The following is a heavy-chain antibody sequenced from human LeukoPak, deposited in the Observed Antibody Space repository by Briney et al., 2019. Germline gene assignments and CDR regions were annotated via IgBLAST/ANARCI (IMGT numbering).Heavy chain of an antibody. V-gene: IGHV4-34*01. CDR3: ARGLPGKILPH. CDR2: INHSGST. D-gene: IGHD1-14*01. CDR1: GGSFSGYY. J-gene: IGHJ4*02. Sequence: PSETLSLTCAVYGGSFSGYYWSWIRQPPGKGLEWIGEINHSGSTNYNPPLKSRVTISVDTSKNQFSLKLSSVTAADTAVYYCARGLPGKILPHWGQGTLVTVSS.